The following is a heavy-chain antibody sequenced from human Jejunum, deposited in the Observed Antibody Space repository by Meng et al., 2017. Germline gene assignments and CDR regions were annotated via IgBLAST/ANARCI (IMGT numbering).Heavy chain of an antibody. D-gene: IGHD1-26*01. CDR1: GDFDSSDNYY. CDR2: FNYSGHT. CDR3: ARVILYSGSYSFDF. V-gene: IGHV4-61*01. Sequence: QLKQSGSGLVRLPKTLSLTCPASGDFDSSDNYYWSWVRQPPGQGLEWIGYFNYSGHTEDNPSLKRRVTISIVKSTNQFSLRLSSVTAADTAVYYCARVILYSGSYSFDFWGQGTLVTVSS. J-gene: IGHJ4*02.